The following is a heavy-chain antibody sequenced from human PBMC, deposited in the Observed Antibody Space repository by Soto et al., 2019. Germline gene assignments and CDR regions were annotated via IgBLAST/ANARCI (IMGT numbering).Heavy chain of an antibody. CDR3: ARGRFLEWLLYSYYYYGMDV. CDR1: GGTFSSYA. V-gene: IGHV1-69*13. D-gene: IGHD3-3*01. Sequence: SVKVSCKTSGGTFSSYAISWVRQAPGQGLEWMGGIIPIFGTANYAQKFQGRVTITADESTSTAYMELSSLRSEDTAVYYCARGRFLEWLLYSYYYYGMDVWGQGTTVTVSS. J-gene: IGHJ6*02. CDR2: IIPIFGTA.